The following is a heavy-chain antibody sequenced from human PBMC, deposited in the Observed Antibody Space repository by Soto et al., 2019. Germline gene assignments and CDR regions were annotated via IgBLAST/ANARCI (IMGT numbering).Heavy chain of an antibody. CDR1: GYSFTSYW. CDR3: ARRVYYGSGSYRYGMDV. CDR2: IDPSDSYT. Sequence: GESLKIYCKGSGYSFTSYWISWVRQMPGKGLEWMGRIDPSDSYTNYSPSFQGHVTISADKSISTAYLQLSSLKAADTAMYYCARRVYYGSGSYRYGMDVCGQGTTVTVSS. V-gene: IGHV5-10-1*01. D-gene: IGHD3-10*01. J-gene: IGHJ6*02.